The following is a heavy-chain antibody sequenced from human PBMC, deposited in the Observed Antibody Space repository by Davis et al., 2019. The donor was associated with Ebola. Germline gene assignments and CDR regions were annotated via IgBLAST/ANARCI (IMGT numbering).Heavy chain of an antibody. CDR2: MRQDGSEK. D-gene: IGHD7-27*01. Sequence: GESLKISCAASGFTFTNAWMSWVRQAPGKGLEWVANMRQDGSEKYYVDSVKGRFSISRDNAKNSLFLQMNSLRAEDTALYYCARDRNWGSERRRYFDLWGRGTLVTVSS. V-gene: IGHV3-7*03. CDR1: GFTFTNAW. CDR3: ARDRNWGSERRRYFDL. J-gene: IGHJ2*01.